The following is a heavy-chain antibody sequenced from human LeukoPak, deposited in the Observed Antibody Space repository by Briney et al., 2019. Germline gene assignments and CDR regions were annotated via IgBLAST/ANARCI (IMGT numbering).Heavy chain of an antibody. J-gene: IGHJ6*02. Sequence: GGSLRLSCAASGFTFSNAWMSWVRQAPGKGLEWVGRIKSKTDGGTTDYAAPVKGRFTISRDDSKNTLYLQMNSLKTEDTAVYYCTTGDFRGYNYLMVLYGMDVWGQGTTVTVSS. D-gene: IGHD5-18*01. CDR1: GFTFSNAW. V-gene: IGHV3-15*01. CDR2: IKSKTDGGTT. CDR3: TTGDFRGYNYLMVLYGMDV.